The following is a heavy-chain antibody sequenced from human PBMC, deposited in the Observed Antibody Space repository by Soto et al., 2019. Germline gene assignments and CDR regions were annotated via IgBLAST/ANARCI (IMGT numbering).Heavy chain of an antibody. Sequence: QVLLEQSGAEVKRAGASVKVSCKASGYTFISYGIAWVRKAPGQGLEWMGWVSTYNGNTKDAQKFQDRVTMTTDTVTSTASMAVRSLRSDDTAVYYCARAGYSTSLVVILATGVHGVELDYWGQGTLVTVSS. J-gene: IGHJ4*02. D-gene: IGHD6-13*01. CDR1: GYTFISYG. V-gene: IGHV1-18*01. CDR2: VSTYNGNT. CDR3: ARAGYSTSLVVILATGVHGVELDY.